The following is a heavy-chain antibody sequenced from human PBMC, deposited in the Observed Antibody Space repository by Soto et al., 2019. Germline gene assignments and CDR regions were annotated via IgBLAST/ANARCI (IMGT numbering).Heavy chain of an antibody. CDR3: ARPVRAAAGTYYFDY. J-gene: IGHJ4*02. V-gene: IGHV4-39*01. CDR2: IYYSGST. Sequence: QLQLQESGPGLVKPSETLSLTCTVSGGSISSSSYYWGWIRQPPGKGREWIGSIYYSGSTYYNPSLKSRVTISVDTSKNQFSLKLSSVTAADTAVYYCARPVRAAAGTYYFDYWGQGTLVTVSS. CDR1: GGSISSSSYY. D-gene: IGHD6-13*01.